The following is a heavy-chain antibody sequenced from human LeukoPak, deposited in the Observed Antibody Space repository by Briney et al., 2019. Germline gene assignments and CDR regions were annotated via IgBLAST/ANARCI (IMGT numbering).Heavy chain of an antibody. CDR3: ARVASSYGLNYYYYMDV. J-gene: IGHJ6*03. V-gene: IGHV1-24*01. D-gene: IGHD5-18*01. Sequence: ASVKVSCKVSGYTLTELSMHWVRQAPGKGLEWMGGFDPEDGETIYAQKFQGRVTMTEDTSTDTAYMELSSLRSEDTAVYYCARVASSYGLNYYYYMDVWGKGTTVTVSS. CDR1: GYTLTELS. CDR2: FDPEDGET.